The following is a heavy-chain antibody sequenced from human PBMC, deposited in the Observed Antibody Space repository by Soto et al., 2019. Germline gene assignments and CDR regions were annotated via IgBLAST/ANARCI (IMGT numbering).Heavy chain of an antibody. J-gene: IGHJ4*02. CDR1: GFSFSNYA. Sequence: GGSLRLSCXASGFSFSNYALTWVRQAPGKGLEWVSTVRGVDTSTYYADSVKGRFTISRDNSMNTLFLDMSSLRAEDTAIYYCAKGGYASPFDYWGLGTLVTVSS. D-gene: IGHD1-1*01. CDR3: AKGGYASPFDY. CDR2: VRGVDTST. V-gene: IGHV3-23*01.